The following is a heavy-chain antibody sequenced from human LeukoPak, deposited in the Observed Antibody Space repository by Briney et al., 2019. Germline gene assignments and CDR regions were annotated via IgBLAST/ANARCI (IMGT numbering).Heavy chain of an antibody. D-gene: IGHD2-2*01. CDR1: GASFSGYY. CDR3: ARTRGYCSSTSCRNFDY. Sequence: SETLSPTCAVDGASFSGYYWSWIRQPAGKGLEWIGEINHSGSTNYNPSLKSRVTISVDTSKNQFSLKLSSVTAADTAVYYCARTRGYCSSTSCRNFDYWGQGTLVTVSS. CDR2: INHSGST. J-gene: IGHJ4*02. V-gene: IGHV4-34*01.